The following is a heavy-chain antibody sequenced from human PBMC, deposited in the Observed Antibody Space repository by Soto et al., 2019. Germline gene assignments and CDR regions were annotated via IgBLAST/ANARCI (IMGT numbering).Heavy chain of an antibody. V-gene: IGHV3-30*18. CDR3: AKVLLTYTSRWYHPHFDY. CDR2: VSNDGSNK. D-gene: IGHD6-19*01. CDR1: GFTFSSYV. Sequence: QVQLVESGGGVVQPGRSLRLSCAASGFTFSSYVMHWVRQAPGKGLEWVAVVSNDGSNKDYADSVKGRFTISRDNSKNTLYLQMTSLRAEDTAVYYCAKVLLTYTSRWYHPHFDYWGQGNLVTVSS. J-gene: IGHJ4*02.